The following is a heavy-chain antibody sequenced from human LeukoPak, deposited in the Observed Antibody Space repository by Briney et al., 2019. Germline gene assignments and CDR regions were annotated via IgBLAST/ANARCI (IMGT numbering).Heavy chain of an antibody. Sequence: ASVKVSCKVSGYTFINYYMHWVRQAPGQGLEWMGIINPSAGSTTYAQNFQGRVTMTRDTSTNTVYMELNGLRSDDTAVYYCARQRDSNWFDPWGQGTLVTVSS. J-gene: IGHJ5*02. D-gene: IGHD4-11*01. V-gene: IGHV1-46*01. CDR1: GYTFINYY. CDR2: INPSAGST. CDR3: ARQRDSNWFDP.